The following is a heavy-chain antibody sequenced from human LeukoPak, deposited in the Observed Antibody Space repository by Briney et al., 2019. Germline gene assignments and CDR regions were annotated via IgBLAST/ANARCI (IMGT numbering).Heavy chain of an antibody. V-gene: IGHV4-39*07. D-gene: IGHD3-10*01. CDR3: AREGGRYYDFDY. J-gene: IGHJ4*02. CDR1: GVSISSSSYY. Sequence: SETLSLTCTVSGVSISSSSYYWGWIRQPPGKGLEWIGSIYHSGSTYYNPSLKSRVTISVDTSKNQFSLKLSSVTAADTAVYYCAREGGRYYDFDYWGQGTLVTVSS. CDR2: IYHSGST.